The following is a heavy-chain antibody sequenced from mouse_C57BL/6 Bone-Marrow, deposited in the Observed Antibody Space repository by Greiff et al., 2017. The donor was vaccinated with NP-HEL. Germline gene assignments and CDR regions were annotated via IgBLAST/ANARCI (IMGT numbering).Heavy chain of an antibody. CDR1: GYTFTSYW. J-gene: IGHJ3*01. Sequence: QVQLKQPGAELVKPGASVKLSCKASGYTFTSYWMQWVKQRPGQGLEWIGEIDPSDSYTNYNQKFKGKATLTVDTSSSTAYMQLSSLTSEDSAVYYCARPRDYDPFAYWGQGTLVTVSA. D-gene: IGHD2-4*01. CDR2: IDPSDSYT. V-gene: IGHV1-50*01. CDR3: ARPRDYDPFAY.